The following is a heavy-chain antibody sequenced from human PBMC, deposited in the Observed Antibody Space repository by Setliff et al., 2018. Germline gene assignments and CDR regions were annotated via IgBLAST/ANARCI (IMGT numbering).Heavy chain of an antibody. Sequence: PGGSLRLSCAASGFPFSTYAMHWVRQPPGKRLEYVSAISKDGGRTYYADSVKGRFTISRDNAKNTLYLQMGSLRPEDMAVYYCATWTGKYYDYWGQGTLVTVSS. CDR2: ISKDGGRT. D-gene: IGHD1-1*01. J-gene: IGHJ4*02. V-gene: IGHV3-64*02. CDR1: GFPFSTYA. CDR3: ATWTGKYYDY.